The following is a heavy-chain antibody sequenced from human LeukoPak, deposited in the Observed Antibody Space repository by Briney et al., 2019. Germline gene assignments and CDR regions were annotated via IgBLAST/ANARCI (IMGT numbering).Heavy chain of an antibody. V-gene: IGHV3-30*14. J-gene: IGHJ4*02. CDR3: ARVYMGSTFDY. D-gene: IGHD3-10*01. CDR1: GFTFSSYA. Sequence: GGSLRLSCAASGFTFSSYAMHWVRQAPGKGLEWVAVISYDGSNKYYADSVKGRFTISRDNSKNTLYLQMNSLRAEDTAVYYCARVYMGSTFDYWGQGTLVTVSS. CDR2: ISYDGSNK.